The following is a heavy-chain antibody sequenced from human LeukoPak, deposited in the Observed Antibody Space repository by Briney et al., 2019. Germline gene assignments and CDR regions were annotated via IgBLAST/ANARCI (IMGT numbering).Heavy chain of an antibody. CDR3: AREGGYCSGGSCYDSYFDY. CDR1: GGSFSGYY. CDR2: INHSGST. J-gene: IGHJ4*02. D-gene: IGHD2-15*01. Sequence: SETLSLTCAVYGGSFSGYYWSWIRQPPGKGLEWIGEINHSGSTNHNPSLKSRVTISVDTSKNQFSLKLSSVTAAVTAVYYCAREGGYCSGGSCYDSYFDYWGQGTLVTVSS. V-gene: IGHV4-34*01.